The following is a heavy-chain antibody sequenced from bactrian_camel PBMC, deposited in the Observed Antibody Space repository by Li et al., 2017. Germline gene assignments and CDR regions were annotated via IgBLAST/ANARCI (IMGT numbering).Heavy chain of an antibody. Sequence: VQLVESGGGSVSAGGSLRLSCTASEWTYTRTYLGWFRQAPGKEREGVANIDGHDVARYADSVKGRFIISEDSAKHTLYLQMNSLKPEDTATYYCAAADCGDWLIGDGYVKPLRTDSGYWGQGTQVTVS. D-gene: IGHD1*01. V-gene: IGHV3S44*01. CDR3: AAADCGDWLIGDGYVKPLRTDSGY. J-gene: IGHJ6*01. CDR2: IDGHDVA. CDR1: EWTYTRTY.